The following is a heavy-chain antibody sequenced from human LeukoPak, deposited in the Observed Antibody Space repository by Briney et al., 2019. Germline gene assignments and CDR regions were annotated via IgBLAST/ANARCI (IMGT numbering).Heavy chain of an antibody. J-gene: IGHJ6*03. V-gene: IGHV1-46*01. CDR3: ARALVPAAMRGGYYYYYYYMDV. CDR2: INPSGGST. Sequence: ASVKVSCKASGYTFTSYYMHWARQAPGQGLEWMGIINPSGGSTSYAQKFQGRVTMTRDTSTSTVYMELSSLRSEDTAVYYCARALVPAAMRGGYYYYYYYMDVWGKGTTVTVSS. D-gene: IGHD2-2*01. CDR1: GYTFTSYY.